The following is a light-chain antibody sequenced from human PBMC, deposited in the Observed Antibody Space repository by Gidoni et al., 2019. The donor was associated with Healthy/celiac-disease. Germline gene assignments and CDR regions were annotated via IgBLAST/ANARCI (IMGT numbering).Light chain of an antibody. CDR1: QSVLYSSNNKNY. J-gene: IGKJ1*01. CDR2: WAS. CDR3: QQYYSTPWT. Sequence: DIVMTQSADSLAVSLGERATINCKSSQSVLYSSNNKNYLAWYQQKPGQPPKLLIYWASTRESGVPDRFSGSGSGTDFTLTISSLQAEDVAVYYCQQYYSTPWTSGQGTKVEIK. V-gene: IGKV4-1*01.